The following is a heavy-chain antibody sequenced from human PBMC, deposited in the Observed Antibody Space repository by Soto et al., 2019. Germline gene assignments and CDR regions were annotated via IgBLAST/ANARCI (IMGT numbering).Heavy chain of an antibody. J-gene: IGHJ5*02. V-gene: IGHV5-51*01. CDR3: ARRGVAGPLLWFGELFRSRVPNFTWFDP. Sequence: GESLKISCKGSGYSFTSYWIGWVRQMPGKGLEWMGIIYPGDSDTRYSPSFQGQVTISADKSISTAYLQWSSLKASDTAMYYCARRGVAGPLLWFGELFRSRVPNFTWFDPWGQGTLVTVSS. CDR1: GYSFTSYW. CDR2: IYPGDSDT. D-gene: IGHD3-10*01.